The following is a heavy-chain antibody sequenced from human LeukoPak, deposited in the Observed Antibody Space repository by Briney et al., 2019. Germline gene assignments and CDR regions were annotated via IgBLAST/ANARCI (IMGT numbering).Heavy chain of an antibody. CDR3: ARDQSGGSHYGLYYYYMDV. Sequence: GGSLRLSCAASGFTFSSYSMNWVRQAPGKGLEWVSSISSSSSYIYYADSVKGRFTISRDNAKNSLYLQMNSLRAEDTAVYYCARDQSGGSHYGLYYYYMDVWGKGTTVTVSS. V-gene: IGHV3-21*01. CDR1: GFTFSSYS. J-gene: IGHJ6*03. D-gene: IGHD1-26*01. CDR2: ISSSSSYI.